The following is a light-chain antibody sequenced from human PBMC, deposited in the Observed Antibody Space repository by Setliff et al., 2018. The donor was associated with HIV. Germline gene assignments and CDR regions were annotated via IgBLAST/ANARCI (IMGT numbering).Light chain of an antibody. Sequence: QSALTQPASVSGSPGQSITISCTGTSTDVGNYNLVSWYQHHPGKAPKLMIYDVIKRPSGVPDRFSGSKSGNTASLTISGLQAEDEADYYCCSYAGSHTFVFGTGTKVTVL. V-gene: IGLV2-11*01. J-gene: IGLJ1*01. CDR3: CSYAGSHTFV. CDR1: STDVGNYNL. CDR2: DVI.